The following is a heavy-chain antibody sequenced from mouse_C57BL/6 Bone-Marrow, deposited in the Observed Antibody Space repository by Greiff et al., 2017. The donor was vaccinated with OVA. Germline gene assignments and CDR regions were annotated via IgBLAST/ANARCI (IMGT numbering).Heavy chain of an antibody. Sequence: EVQGVESGGGLVQSGRSLRLSCATSGFTFSDFYMEWVRQAPGKGLEWIAASRNKANDYTTEYSASVKGRFIVSRDTSQSILYLQMNALRAEDTAIYYCARDAEGYGNYGYAMDYWGQGTSVTVSS. D-gene: IGHD2-10*02. J-gene: IGHJ4*01. CDR2: SRNKANDYTT. V-gene: IGHV7-1*01. CDR1: GFTFSDFY. CDR3: ARDAEGYGNYGYAMDY.